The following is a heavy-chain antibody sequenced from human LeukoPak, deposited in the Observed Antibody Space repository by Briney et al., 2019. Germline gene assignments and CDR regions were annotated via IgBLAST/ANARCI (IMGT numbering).Heavy chain of an antibody. CDR2: INIGNGYI. CDR1: GYTFISYT. V-gene: IGHV1-3*04. Sequence: ASVKVSCKASGYTFISYTLHWVRQAPGQRLEWMGWINIGNGYIEYPQNFQGRVTITRDTSASTAYMELSSLRSEDTAVYYCARDVFRGSGRYNYFDYWGQGTLVTVSS. D-gene: IGHD1-26*01. J-gene: IGHJ4*02. CDR3: ARDVFRGSGRYNYFDY.